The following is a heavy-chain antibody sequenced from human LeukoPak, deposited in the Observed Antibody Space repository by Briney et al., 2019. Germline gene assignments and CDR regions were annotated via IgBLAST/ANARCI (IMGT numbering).Heavy chain of an antibody. J-gene: IGHJ4*02. CDR1: GYTFTSYD. CDR3: ARARLTGYYSPYYFDY. Sequence: ASVKVSCKASGYTFTSYDINWVRQATGQGLEWMGWINPNSGGTNYAQKFQGRVTMTRDTSISTAYMELSRLRSDDTAVYYCARARLTGYYSPYYFDYWGQGTLVTVSS. V-gene: IGHV1-2*02. D-gene: IGHD3-9*01. CDR2: INPNSGGT.